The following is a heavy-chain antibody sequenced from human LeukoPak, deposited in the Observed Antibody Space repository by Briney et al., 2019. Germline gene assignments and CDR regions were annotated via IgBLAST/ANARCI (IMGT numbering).Heavy chain of an antibody. CDR1: GGSISSSSYY. Sequence: SETLSLTCTVSGGSISSSSYYWGWIRQPPGKGLEWIGSIYYSGSTYYNPSLKSRVTISVDTSKNQFSLKLSSVTAADTAVYYCARDSGSWYVWGQGTLVTVSS. CDR3: ARDSGSWYV. V-gene: IGHV4-39*07. D-gene: IGHD6-13*01. CDR2: IYYSGST. J-gene: IGHJ4*02.